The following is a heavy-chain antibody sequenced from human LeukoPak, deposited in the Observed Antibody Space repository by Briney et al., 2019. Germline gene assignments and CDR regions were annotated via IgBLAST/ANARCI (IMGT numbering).Heavy chain of an antibody. CDR3: AKDGYGSGSSNYFDY. CDR1: GFTFSSYG. D-gene: IGHD3-10*01. CDR2: IWYDGSNK. Sequence: GGSLRLSCAASGFTFSSYGMHWVRQAPGKGLEWVAVIWYDGSNKYYADSVKGRFTISRDNSKNTLYLQMNSLRAEDTAVYYCAKDGYGSGSSNYFDYWGQGTLVTVSS. J-gene: IGHJ4*02. V-gene: IGHV3-30*02.